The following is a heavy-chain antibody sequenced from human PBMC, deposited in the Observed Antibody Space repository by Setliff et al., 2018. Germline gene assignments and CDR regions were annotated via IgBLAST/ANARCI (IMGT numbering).Heavy chain of an antibody. CDR1: GTSLDSIANGNQF. V-gene: IGHV4-61*02. CDR3: ARDVGGEGYFDS. D-gene: IGHD3-10*01. CDR2: IYTSGST. Sequence: SETLSLTCSVSGTSLDSIANGNQFWGWIRQPAGKGLEWIGRIYTSGSTNYNPSLKSRVTMSVDTSKNQFPLKLSAVTAADTAVYYCARDVGGEGYFDSWGQGTLVTVSS. J-gene: IGHJ4*02.